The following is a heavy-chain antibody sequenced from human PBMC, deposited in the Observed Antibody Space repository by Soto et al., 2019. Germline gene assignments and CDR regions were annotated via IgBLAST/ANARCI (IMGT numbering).Heavy chain of an antibody. CDR2: IYYSGST. CDR1: GVSISSYY. D-gene: IGHD2-8*01. CDR3: ARHGTYCTNGVCYDY. V-gene: IGHV4-59*08. J-gene: IGHJ4*02. Sequence: QVQLQESGPGLVKPSETLSLTCTVSGVSISSYYWSWIRQPPGKGLEWIGYIYYSGSTNYNPSLKSRVTISVDTPKNQFSLKLSSVTAVDTAVYYCARHGTYCTNGVCYDYWGQGTLVTVSS.